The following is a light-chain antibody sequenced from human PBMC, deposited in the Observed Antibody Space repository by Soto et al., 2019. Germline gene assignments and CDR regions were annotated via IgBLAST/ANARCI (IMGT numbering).Light chain of an antibody. Sequence: QSVLTQPASVSGSPGQSLSISCTGASSDVGRYNLVSWYQQHPGKAPKLLIHEINKRPSGVSHRFSGSRSGNTASLTISGLQAEDEADYYCCSYAGTDYVFGSGTKVTVL. V-gene: IGLV2-23*02. J-gene: IGLJ1*01. CDR3: CSYAGTDYV. CDR1: SSDVGRYNL. CDR2: EIN.